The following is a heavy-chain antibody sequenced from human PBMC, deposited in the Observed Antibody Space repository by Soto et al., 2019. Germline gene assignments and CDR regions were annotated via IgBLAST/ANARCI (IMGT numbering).Heavy chain of an antibody. D-gene: IGHD1-26*01. J-gene: IGHJ6*02. CDR2: IIHSEST. CDR3: ARQRPTDGRWEFANYYGMDV. Sequence: SETLSLTCAVYGGSFSAYYWSWVRQPPGKGLEWIGEIIHSESTKYNPSLKSRVTISVDTSKNQLSLKLSSVTAADTAVYYCARQRPTDGRWEFANYYGMDVWGQGTPVTVSS. CDR1: GGSFSAYY. V-gene: IGHV4-34*12.